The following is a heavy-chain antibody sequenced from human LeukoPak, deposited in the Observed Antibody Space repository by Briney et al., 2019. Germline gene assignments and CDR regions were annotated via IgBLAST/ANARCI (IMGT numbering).Heavy chain of an antibody. Sequence: PRASVKVSCKASGGTFSSYAISWVRQAPGQGLEWMGRIIPIFGIANYAQKFQGRVTITADKSTSTAYMELSSLRSEDTAVYYCARVATDRYCSGGSCYSDYWGREPWSPSPQ. CDR3: ARVATDRYCSGGSCYSDY. D-gene: IGHD2-15*01. V-gene: IGHV1-69*04. CDR1: GGTFSSYA. J-gene: IGHJ4*02. CDR2: IIPIFGIA.